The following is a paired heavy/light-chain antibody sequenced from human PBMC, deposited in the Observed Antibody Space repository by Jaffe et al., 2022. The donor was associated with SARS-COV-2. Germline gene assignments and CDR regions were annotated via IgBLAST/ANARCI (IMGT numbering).Light chain of an antibody. CDR3: QQYGRT. Sequence: EIVLTQSPGTLSLSPGERATLSCRASQSVSSSYLAWYQQKPGQAPRLLIYGASSRATGIPDRFSGSGSGTDFTLTISRLEPEDFAVYYCQQYGRTFGGGTKVEIK. J-gene: IGKJ4*01. CDR1: QSVSSSY. CDR2: GAS. V-gene: IGKV3-20*01.
Heavy chain of an antibody. J-gene: IGHJ6*02. Sequence: EVQLVESGGGLVQPGGSLRLSCAASGFTFSSYWMSWVRQAPGKGLEWVANIKQDESEKYYVDSAKGRFTISRDNAKNSLYLQMNSLRVEDTAVYYCARAPYTKGYGMDVWGQGTTVTVSS. CDR2: IKQDESEK. D-gene: IGHD2-2*02. V-gene: IGHV3-7*01. CDR1: GFTFSSYW. CDR3: ARAPYTKGYGMDV.